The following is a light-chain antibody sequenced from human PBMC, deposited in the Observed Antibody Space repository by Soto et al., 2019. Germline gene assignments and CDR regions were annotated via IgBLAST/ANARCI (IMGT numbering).Light chain of an antibody. CDR2: AAS. V-gene: IGKV1-6*01. J-gene: IGKJ1*01. Sequence: ATQMTQSPSSLSASVEDRVTITCRGSQGIRNDLGWYQQKPGKAPKLLIYAASSLQSGVPSRFSGSGSGTAFTLTISSLQPEDFATYYCLQEYNYPWTFGQGTKVEIK. CDR3: LQEYNYPWT. CDR1: QGIRND.